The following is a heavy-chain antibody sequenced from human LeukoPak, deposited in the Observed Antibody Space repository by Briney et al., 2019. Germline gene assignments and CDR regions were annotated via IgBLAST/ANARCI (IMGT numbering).Heavy chain of an antibody. V-gene: IGHV4-31*03. Sequence: SETLSLTCTVSGGSISSGGYYWSWIRQHPGKGLEWIGYIYYSGSTYYNPSLKSRVTISVDTSKNQFSLKLSSVTAADTAVYYCARVRSGYDLYYMDVWGKGTTVTVSS. J-gene: IGHJ6*03. CDR1: GGSISSGGYY. CDR2: IYYSGST. D-gene: IGHD5-12*01. CDR3: ARVRSGYDLYYMDV.